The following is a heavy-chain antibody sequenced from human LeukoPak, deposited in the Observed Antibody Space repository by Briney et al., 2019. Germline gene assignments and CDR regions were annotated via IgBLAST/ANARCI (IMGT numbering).Heavy chain of an antibody. CDR3: ARDSAAAGDDAFDI. Sequence: KPSEILSLTCTVSGGSISSYYWSWIRQPAGKGLEWIGRIYTSGSTNYNPSLKSRVTMSVDTSKNQFSLKLSSVTAADTAVYYCARDSAAAGDDAFDIWGQGTMVTVSS. J-gene: IGHJ3*02. V-gene: IGHV4-4*07. D-gene: IGHD6-13*01. CDR1: GGSISSYY. CDR2: IYTSGST.